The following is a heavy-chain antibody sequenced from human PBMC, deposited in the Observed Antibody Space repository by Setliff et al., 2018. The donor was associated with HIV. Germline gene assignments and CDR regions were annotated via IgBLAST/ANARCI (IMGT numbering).Heavy chain of an antibody. CDR1: GGSFNGYY. D-gene: IGHD5-12*01. V-gene: IGHV4-4*07. CDR3: AKDPRAAVATICDY. CDR2: FYTSGST. J-gene: IGHJ4*02. Sequence: SETLSLTCAVYGGSFNGYYWSWIRQPAGKGLEWIGRFYTSGSTNYNPSLKSRVTMSVDTSKNQLSLKLSSVTAADTAVYYCAKDPRAAVATICDYWGQGTLVTVSS.